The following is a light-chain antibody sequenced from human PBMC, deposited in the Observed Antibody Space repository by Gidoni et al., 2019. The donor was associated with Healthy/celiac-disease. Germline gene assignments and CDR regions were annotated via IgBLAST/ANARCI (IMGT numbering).Light chain of an antibody. Sequence: DIVMTLSPDFLAVSLGERATTNCKSSQSVLYSCNNNNYVAWYQQQPRQPPKLIIYWASTRDSGVPDRFGGSGSRTYFTLTISSLQAEDVAVYYCQQYYNTPLTFGGGTKVEIK. CDR3: QQYYNTPLT. CDR1: QSVLYSCNNNNY. V-gene: IGKV4-1*01. J-gene: IGKJ4*01. CDR2: WAS.